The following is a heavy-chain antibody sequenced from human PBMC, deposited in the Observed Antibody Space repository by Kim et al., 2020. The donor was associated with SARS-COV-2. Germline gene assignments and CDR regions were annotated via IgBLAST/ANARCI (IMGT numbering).Heavy chain of an antibody. D-gene: IGHD5-18*01. CDR2: IYYSGST. CDR1: GGSISSYY. Sequence: SENLSLTCTVSGGSISSYYWSWIRQPPGKGLEWIGYIYYSGSTNYNPSLKSRVTISVDTSKNQFSLKLSSVTAADTAVYYCARGDTAMVTENWFDPWGQGTLVTVSS. CDR3: ARGDTAMVTENWFDP. V-gene: IGHV4-59*13. J-gene: IGHJ5*02.